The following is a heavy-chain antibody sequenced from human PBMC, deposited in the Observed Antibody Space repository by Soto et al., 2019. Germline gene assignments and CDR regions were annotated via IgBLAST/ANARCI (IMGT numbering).Heavy chain of an antibody. Sequence: GGSLRLSCAASGFIFSNYGMNWVRQAPGKGLEWVSYISSSTSTMYYADSVKGRFTISRDNAKNSLYLQMNSLRAEDTAVYYCARDVGCYTLYYYYGMDVWGKGTTVTVSS. CDR1: GFIFSNYG. CDR3: ARDVGCYTLYYYYGMDV. CDR2: ISSSTSTM. J-gene: IGHJ6*04. D-gene: IGHD3-16*02. V-gene: IGHV3-48*04.